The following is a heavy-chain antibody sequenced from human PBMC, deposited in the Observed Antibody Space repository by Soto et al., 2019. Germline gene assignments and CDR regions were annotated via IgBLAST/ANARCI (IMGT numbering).Heavy chain of an antibody. V-gene: IGHV1-2*02. D-gene: IGHD3-10*01. CDR3: ARDPITMIRGATYGMDV. CDR2: INPDSGGT. CDR1: GYTFTGYY. Sequence: ASVKVSCKASGYTFTGYYIHWVRQAPGQELEWMGWINPDSGGTNYAQKFQGRVTMTRDTSITTAYMEVSRLRSDDTALYYCARDPITMIRGATYGMDVWGQGTTVTVSS. J-gene: IGHJ6*02.